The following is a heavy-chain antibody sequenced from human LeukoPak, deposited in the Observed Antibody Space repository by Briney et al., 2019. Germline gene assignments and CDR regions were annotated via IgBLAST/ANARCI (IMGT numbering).Heavy chain of an antibody. Sequence: GGSLRLSCAASGFTFSSYGMHWVRQAPGKGLEWVAVISYDGSNKYYADSVKGRFTISRDNPKNTLYLQMNSLSAEDTAVYYCAKAAADNPILFDYWGQGTLVTVSS. D-gene: IGHD6-13*01. J-gene: IGHJ4*02. CDR3: AKAAADNPILFDY. V-gene: IGHV3-30*18. CDR1: GFTFSSYG. CDR2: ISYDGSNK.